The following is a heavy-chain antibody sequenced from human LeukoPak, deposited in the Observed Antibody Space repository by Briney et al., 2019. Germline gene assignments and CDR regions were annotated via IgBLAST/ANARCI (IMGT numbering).Heavy chain of an antibody. J-gene: IGHJ4*02. D-gene: IGHD2-21*02. V-gene: IGHV3-23*01. CDR1: GFTFSNYA. Sequence: GGSLRLSCAASGFTFSNYAMSWVRQAPGKGLEWVSAISGSGGSTYYADSVKGRFTISRDNSKHTLYLQMNSLRAEDTAVYYCAKAGHIVVVTARPLFDYWGQGTLVTVSS. CDR3: AKAGHIVVVTARPLFDY. CDR2: ISGSGGST.